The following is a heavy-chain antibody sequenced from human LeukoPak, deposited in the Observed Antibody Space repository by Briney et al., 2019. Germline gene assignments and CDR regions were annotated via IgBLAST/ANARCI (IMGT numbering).Heavy chain of an antibody. CDR2: IYTSGST. CDR1: GGSISSYY. J-gene: IGHJ1*01. D-gene: IGHD3-22*01. Sequence: SETLSLTCTVSGGSISSYYWSWIRQPAGKGLEWIGRIYTSGSTNYNPSLKSRVTMSVDTSKNQFSLKLSSVTAADTAVYYCARMGYYYDSSGYWEYFQHWGQGTLVTVSS. CDR3: ARMGYYYDSSGYWEYFQH. V-gene: IGHV4-4*07.